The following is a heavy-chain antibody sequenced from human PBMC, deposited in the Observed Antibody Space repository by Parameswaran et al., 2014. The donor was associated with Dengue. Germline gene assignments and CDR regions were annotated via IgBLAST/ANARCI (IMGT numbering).Heavy chain of an antibody. J-gene: IGHJ4*02. CDR2: IWYDGSNE. CDR1: GFTFSSYG. V-gene: IGHV3-33*01. CDR3: ARDDYGSKFDY. Sequence: GESLKISCAASGFTFSSYGIHWVRQAPGKGLEWVAVIWYDGSNEYYADSVKGRFTIFRDNSKNTLYLQMNSLRAEDTAVYYCARDDYGSKFDYWGQGTLVTVSS. D-gene: IGHD4-23*01.